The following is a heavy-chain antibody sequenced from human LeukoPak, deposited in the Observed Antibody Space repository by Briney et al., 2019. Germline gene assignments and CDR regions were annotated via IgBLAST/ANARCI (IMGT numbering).Heavy chain of an antibody. J-gene: IGHJ4*02. CDR1: GYTFTSYG. CDR3: ARAPPAGYSYGYGVFDY. Sequence: WASVKVSCKASGYTFTSYGISWVRQAPGQGLEWMGWISTYNGNTNSAQKLQGRVTMTTDTSTSTAYMELRSLRSDDTAVYYCARAPPAGYSYGYGVFDYWGQGTLVTVSS. CDR2: ISTYNGNT. D-gene: IGHD5-18*01. V-gene: IGHV1-18*01.